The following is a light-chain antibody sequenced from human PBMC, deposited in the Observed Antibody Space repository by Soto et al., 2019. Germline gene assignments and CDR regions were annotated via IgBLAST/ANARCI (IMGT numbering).Light chain of an antibody. CDR3: MQGLQTPT. Sequence: DVVMTQSPLSLSVTPGEPASISCRSSQMLLHRNGYNYLDWYLQKPGQSPQLLIYLGSNRASGVPDRFSGSGSGTDCTLKIRRVEAEDVGVYYCMQGLQTPTFGQGTKVEIK. CDR1: QMLLHRNGYNY. CDR2: LGS. J-gene: IGKJ1*01. V-gene: IGKV2-28*01.